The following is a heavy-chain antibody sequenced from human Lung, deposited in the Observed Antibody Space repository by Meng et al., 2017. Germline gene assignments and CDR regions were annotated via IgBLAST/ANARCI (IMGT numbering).Heavy chain of an antibody. V-gene: IGHV3-30*01. J-gene: IGHJ4*02. CDR3: ARNNYGDYYFDY. CDR1: GVTFSRNA. D-gene: IGHD4-17*01. CDR2: ISYDGSNQ. Sequence: QLVAAGGAGLQPRRTPLLSGGAFGVTFSRNAMHWVRQAPGKGLEWVAAISYDGSNQHYADSVKGRFTISRDNSENTLYLQMNSLRAEDTAVYYCARNNYGDYYFDYWGQGTLVTVSS.